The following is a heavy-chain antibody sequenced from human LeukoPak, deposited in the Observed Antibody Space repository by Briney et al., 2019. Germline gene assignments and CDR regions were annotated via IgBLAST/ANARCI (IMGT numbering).Heavy chain of an antibody. J-gene: IGHJ4*02. D-gene: IGHD4-17*01. CDR2: IYSGGST. CDR3: ARVPTTVTTVYFDY. V-gene: IGHV3-53*01. Sequence: PGGSLRLSCAAPGFTVSSNYMSWVRQAPGKGLEWVSVIYSGGSTYYADSVKGRFTISRDNSKNTLYLQMNSLRAEDTAVYYCARVPTTVTTVYFDYWGQGTLVTVSS. CDR1: GFTVSSNY.